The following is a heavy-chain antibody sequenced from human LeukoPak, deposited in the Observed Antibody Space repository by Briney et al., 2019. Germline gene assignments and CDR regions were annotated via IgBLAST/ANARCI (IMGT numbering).Heavy chain of an antibody. D-gene: IGHD4-23*01. CDR3: AKERQGGNSYGDEAFYFDY. J-gene: IGHJ4*02. CDR1: GFSFDTYA. V-gene: IGHV3-23*01. Sequence: GGSLRLSCTASGFSFDTYAMNWVCQVPGKGLEWVSGISGSGGNSYYADSVKGRFTISRDNSKNTLYLQMHSLRAEDTAIYYCAKERQGGNSYGDEAFYFDYWGQGTLVTVSS. CDR2: ISGSGGNS.